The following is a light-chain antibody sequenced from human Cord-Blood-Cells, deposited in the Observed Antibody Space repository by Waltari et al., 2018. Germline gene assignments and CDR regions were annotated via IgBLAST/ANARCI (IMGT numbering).Light chain of an antibody. Sequence: QSALTQPRSVSGSPGQSVTISCTGTSSDVGGYNYVSWYQQHPGKAPKLMIYDCIKRPSGVLDRFSGSKSGTTASLTISGLQAEDEADYYCCSYAGSYTWVFGGGTKLTVL. CDR2: DCI. J-gene: IGLJ3*02. V-gene: IGLV2-11*01. CDR3: CSYAGSYTWV. CDR1: SSDVGGYNY.